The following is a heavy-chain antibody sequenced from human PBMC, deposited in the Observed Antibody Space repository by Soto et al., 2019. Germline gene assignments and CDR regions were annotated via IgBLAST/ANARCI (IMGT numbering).Heavy chain of an antibody. CDR2: IIPIFGLG. Sequence: SVKVSCKASGGTFSSYAISWVRQAPGQGLEWMGGIIPIFGLGNYAHRWQGRVTITAEASTVTAGIELSSRRSEDTGVYYCARVIPGIAAAGIQEYYGMDVWGQWITVSVAS. J-gene: IGHJ6*01. CDR3: ARVIPGIAAAGIQEYYGMDV. V-gene: IGHV1-69*13. CDR1: GGTFSSYA. D-gene: IGHD6-25*01.